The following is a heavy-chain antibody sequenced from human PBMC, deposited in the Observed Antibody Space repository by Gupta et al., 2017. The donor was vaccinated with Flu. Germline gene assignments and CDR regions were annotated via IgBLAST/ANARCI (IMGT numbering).Heavy chain of an antibody. CDR2: ISAYNGNT. D-gene: IGHD5-18*01. V-gene: IGHV1-18*01. J-gene: IGHJ6*02. Sequence: QVQLVQSGAEVKKPGASVKVSCKASGYTFTSYGISWVRQAPGQGLEWMGWISAYNGNTNYAQKLQGGVTMTTDTSTSTAYMELRSLRSDDTAVYYCARASRRGYSYEWQDYYYYGMDVWGQGTTVTVSS. CDR3: ARASRRGYSYEWQDYYYYGMDV. CDR1: GYTFTSYG.